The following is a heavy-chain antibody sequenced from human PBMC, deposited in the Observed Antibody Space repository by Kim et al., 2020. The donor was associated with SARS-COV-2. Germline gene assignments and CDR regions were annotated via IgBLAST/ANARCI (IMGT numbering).Heavy chain of an antibody. CDR3: AKMRGAGGASDY. Sequence: GGSLRLSCAASGFTFSNYALSWDRQAPGKGLEWVSGISGSGGSTYYADSVKGRFTISRDNSKNTLYLQMNSLRAEDTAVYYCAKMRGAGGASDYWGQGTLVTVSS. CDR1: GFTFSNYA. J-gene: IGHJ4*02. D-gene: IGHD6-13*01. V-gene: IGHV3-23*01. CDR2: ISGSGGST.